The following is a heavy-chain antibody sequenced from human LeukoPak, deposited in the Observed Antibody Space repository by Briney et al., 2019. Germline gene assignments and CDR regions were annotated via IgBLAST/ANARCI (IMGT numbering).Heavy chain of an antibody. V-gene: IGHV4-34*01. Sequence: SETLSLTCAVYGGSFSGYYWSWIRQPPGKGLEWIGEINHSGSTNYNPTLKSRVTISVDTSKNQWAGKRGAVTAADTAVYYCARGDPYYYYGSGSYLYYFDYWGQGTLVTVSS. CDR1: GGSFSGYY. J-gene: IGHJ4*02. CDR2: INHSGST. D-gene: IGHD3-10*01. CDR3: ARGDPYYYYGSGSYLYYFDY.